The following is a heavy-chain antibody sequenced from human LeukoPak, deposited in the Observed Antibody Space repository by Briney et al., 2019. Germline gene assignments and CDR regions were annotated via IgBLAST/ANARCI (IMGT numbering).Heavy chain of an antibody. CDR1: GFTFSSIG. V-gene: IGHV3-23*01. D-gene: IGHD2-2*01. CDR3: ARGGGSCCPA. J-gene: IGHJ5*02. Sequence: GGSLRLSCTASGFTFSSIGMSWVRQAPGKGLEWVSSVGSSGGDTYYADSVRSRFTISRDTSKNTLYLQMNNLRAEDTAVYYCARGGGSCCPAWGQGTLVTVSS. CDR2: VGSSGGDT.